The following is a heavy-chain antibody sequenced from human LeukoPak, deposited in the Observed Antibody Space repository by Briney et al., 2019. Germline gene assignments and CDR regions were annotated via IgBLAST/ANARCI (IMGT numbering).Heavy chain of an antibody. D-gene: IGHD7-27*01. CDR3: AKDGGLWVSAHWGDS. Sequence: LGGSLRLSCAASGLTFSSYTMSWVRQAPGKGLEWVSTITTSDGNTYYADSVKGRFTVSRDNSKNTLFLQMNSLRAEDTAVYYCAKDGGLWVSAHWGDSWGRGTLVTVSS. V-gene: IGHV3-23*01. CDR1: GLTFSSYT. CDR2: ITTSDGNT. J-gene: IGHJ4*02.